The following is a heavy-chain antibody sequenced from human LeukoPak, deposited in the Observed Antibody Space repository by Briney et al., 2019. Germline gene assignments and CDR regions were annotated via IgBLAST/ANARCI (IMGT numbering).Heavy chain of an antibody. CDR1: GFTFSSYG. CDR2: ISYDGSNK. CDR3: ARDYSAYYDSSGYYYN. Sequence: PGRSLRLSCAASGFTFSSYGMHWVRQAPGKGLEWVAVISYDGSNKYYADSVRGRFTISRDNSKNTLYLQMNSLRAEDTAVYYCARDYSAYYDSSGYYYNWGQGTLVSVSS. D-gene: IGHD3-22*01. V-gene: IGHV3-30*19. J-gene: IGHJ4*02.